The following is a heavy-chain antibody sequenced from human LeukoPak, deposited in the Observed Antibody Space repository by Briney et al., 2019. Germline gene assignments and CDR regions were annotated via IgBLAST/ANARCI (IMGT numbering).Heavy chain of an antibody. D-gene: IGHD5-18*01. CDR3: AKNTAMANRFYYYYGMDV. CDR2: MNPNSGNT. Sequence: ASVKVSCKASGYTFTSYDINWVRQATGQGLEWMGWMNPNSGNTGYAQKFQGRVTMTRNTSISTAYMELSSLRSEDTAVYYCAKNTAMANRFYYYYGMDVWGQGTTVTVSS. CDR1: GYTFTSYD. J-gene: IGHJ6*02. V-gene: IGHV1-8*01.